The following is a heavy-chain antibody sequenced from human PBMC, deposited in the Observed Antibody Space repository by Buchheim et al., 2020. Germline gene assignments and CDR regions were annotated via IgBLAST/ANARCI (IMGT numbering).Heavy chain of an antibody. CDR1: GGSISSGGYY. CDR2: ISGSGDST. V-gene: IGHV3-23*01. J-gene: IGHJ4*02. CDR3: AKCRGYKYGGTAIGEDY. Sequence: VQLQESGPGLVKPLQMLSLTCTVSGGSISSGGYYWSWVRQAPGKGLEWVSGISGSGDSTNYADSVKGRFTVSRDNSKTTLYLQMNSLRAEDTAVYHCAKCRGYKYGGTAIGEDYWGQGTL. D-gene: IGHD1-26*01.